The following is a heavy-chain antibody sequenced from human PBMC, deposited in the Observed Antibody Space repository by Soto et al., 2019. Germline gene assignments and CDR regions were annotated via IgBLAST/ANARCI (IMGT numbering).Heavy chain of an antibody. D-gene: IGHD6-6*01. V-gene: IGHV3-53*02. CDR2: IYSDGTT. CDR3: GNLSN. CDR1: GFTVSSNY. J-gene: IGHJ4*02. Sequence: EVQLVETGGGLIQPGGSLRLSCAASGFTVSSNYMNWVRQAPGKGLEWVSIIYSDGTTSYADSVKGRFTISRDNFKNTPDLQMNSLRAEDNAVYYRGNLSNWGQGTLVTVSS.